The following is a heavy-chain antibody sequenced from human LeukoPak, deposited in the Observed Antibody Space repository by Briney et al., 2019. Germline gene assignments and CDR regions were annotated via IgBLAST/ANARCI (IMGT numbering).Heavy chain of an antibody. Sequence: ASVKVSCKASGGTFSSYAISWVRQAPGQGLEWMGGIIPIFGTANYAQKFQGRVTITADESTSTAYMELSSLRSEGTAVYYCARDQVAAADYYYYGMDVWGQGTTVTVSS. CDR3: ARDQVAAADYYYYGMDV. V-gene: IGHV1-69*13. D-gene: IGHD6-13*01. CDR2: IIPIFGTA. J-gene: IGHJ6*02. CDR1: GGTFSSYA.